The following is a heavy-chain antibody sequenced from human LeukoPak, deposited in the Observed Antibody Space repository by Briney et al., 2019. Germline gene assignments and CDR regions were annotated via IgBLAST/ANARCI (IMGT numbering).Heavy chain of an antibody. V-gene: IGHV1-8*02. D-gene: IGHD3-22*01. CDR3: ARTYYDSSGYYPNWFDP. J-gene: IGHJ5*02. CDR2: MNPNSGNT. CDR1: GYTFSSYD. Sequence: ASVKVSCKASGYTFSSYDINWVRQATGQGLEWMGWMNPNSGNTGYAQKLQGRVTMTTDTSTSTAYMELRSLRSDDTAVYYCARTYYDSSGYYPNWFDPWGQGTLVTVSS.